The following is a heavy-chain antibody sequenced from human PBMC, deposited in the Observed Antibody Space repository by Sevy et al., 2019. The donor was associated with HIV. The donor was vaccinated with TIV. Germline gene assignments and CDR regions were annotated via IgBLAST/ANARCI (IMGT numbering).Heavy chain of an antibody. J-gene: IGHJ4*02. CDR2: ISYDGRSK. D-gene: IGHD6-13*01. CDR3: AREASSWYGVDY. CDR1: GFIFSAYA. Sequence: GGSLRLSCAASGFIFSAYAMHWVRQAPGKGLEWVAVISYDGRSKYYADSVKGRFTVSRDNAKNTVYLQMNSLRAEDTGVYYCAREASSWYGVDYWGQGTLVTVSS. V-gene: IGHV3-30*04.